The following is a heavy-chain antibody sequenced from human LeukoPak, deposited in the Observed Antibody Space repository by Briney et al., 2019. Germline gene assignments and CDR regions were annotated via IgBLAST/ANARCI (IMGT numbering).Heavy chain of an antibody. CDR2: IWYDGSNK. CDR3: ARESIAAAGTYYYYGMDV. CDR1: GFTFSSYG. J-gene: IGHJ6*02. Sequence: RGSLRLSCAASGFTFSSYGMHWVRQAPGKGLEWVAVIWYDGSNKYYADSVKGRFTISRDNSKNTLYLQMNSLRAEDTAVYYCARESIAAAGTYYYYGMDVWGQGTTVTVSS. D-gene: IGHD6-13*01. V-gene: IGHV3-33*01.